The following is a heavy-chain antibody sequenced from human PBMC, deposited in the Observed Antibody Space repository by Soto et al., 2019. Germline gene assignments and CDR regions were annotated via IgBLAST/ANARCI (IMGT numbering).Heavy chain of an antibody. CDR2: IYYSGST. D-gene: IGHD4-17*01. Sequence: SETLSLTCTVSGGSISSYYWSWIRQPPGKGLEWIGYIYYSGSTNYNPSLKSRVTISVDTSKNQFSLKLSSVTAADTAVYYCARGTPPYGDSNFDYWGQGTLVTVSS. CDR1: GGSISSYY. CDR3: ARGTPPYGDSNFDY. J-gene: IGHJ4*02. V-gene: IGHV4-59*01.